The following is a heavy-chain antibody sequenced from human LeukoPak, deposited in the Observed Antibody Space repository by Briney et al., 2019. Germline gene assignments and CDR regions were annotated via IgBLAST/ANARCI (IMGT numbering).Heavy chain of an antibody. CDR2: IYHSGST. CDR1: GYSISSGYY. J-gene: IGHJ4*02. V-gene: IGHV4-38-2*02. Sequence: SETLSLTCAVSGYSISSGYYWGWIQQPPGKGLEWIGSIYHSGSTYYNPSLKSRVTISVDTSKNQFSLKLSSVTAADTAVYYCARDKEGSFDYWGQGTLVTVSS. CDR3: ARDKEGSFDY.